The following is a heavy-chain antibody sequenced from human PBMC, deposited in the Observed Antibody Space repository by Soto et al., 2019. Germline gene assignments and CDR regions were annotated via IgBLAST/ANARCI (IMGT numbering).Heavy chain of an antibody. Sequence: QVQLQESGPGLVKPSQTLSLTCTVSGGSISSGDYYWSWIRQPPGKGLEWIGYIYYSGSTYYNPSINSRVTISVDTSKNQFSLKLSSVTAADTAVYYCARRVVATIGDAFDIWGQGTMVTVSS. CDR1: GGSISSGDYY. J-gene: IGHJ3*02. D-gene: IGHD5-12*01. CDR3: ARRVVATIGDAFDI. V-gene: IGHV4-30-4*01. CDR2: IYYSGST.